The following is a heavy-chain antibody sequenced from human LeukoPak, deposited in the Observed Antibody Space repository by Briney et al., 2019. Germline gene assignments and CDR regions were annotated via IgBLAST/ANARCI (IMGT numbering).Heavy chain of an antibody. CDR2: IRQDGSEK. Sequence: GGSLRLSCAASGFPFSSYSMTWVRQAPGKGLEWVANIRQDGSEKYYVDSVKGRFTISRDNAKNSLYLQMNSLRAEDTAVYYCARDFIGYYYGMDVWGQGTTVTVSS. CDR1: GFPFSSYS. V-gene: IGHV3-7*01. CDR3: ARDFIGYYYGMDV. J-gene: IGHJ6*02.